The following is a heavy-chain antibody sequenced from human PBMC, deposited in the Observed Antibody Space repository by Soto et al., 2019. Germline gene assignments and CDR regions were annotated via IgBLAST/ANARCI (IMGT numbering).Heavy chain of an antibody. J-gene: IGHJ6*02. Sequence: GGSLRLSCAASGFTFSSYGMHWVRQAPGKGLEWVAVISYDGSNKYYADSVKGRFTISRDNSKNTLYLQMNSVRAEDTAVYHCAKEQGGYADWPNYYYYGMDVWGQGTTVTVSS. CDR2: ISYDGSNK. V-gene: IGHV3-30*18. D-gene: IGHD5-12*01. CDR3: AKEQGGYADWPNYYYYGMDV. CDR1: GFTFSSYG.